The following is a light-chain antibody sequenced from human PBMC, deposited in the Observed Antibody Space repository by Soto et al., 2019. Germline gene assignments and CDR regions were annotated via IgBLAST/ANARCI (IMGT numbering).Light chain of an antibody. V-gene: IGLV1-40*01. CDR1: SSNIGAGYD. J-gene: IGLJ3*02. Sequence: QSVLTQPPSVSGAPGQRVTISCTGSSSNIGAGYDVHWYQQLPGTAPKLLIYGNSNRPSGVPDRFSGSKSGTSASLAITGLXXXXXXXYYCQSYDSSLSGFWVFGGGTKLTVL. CDR2: GNS. CDR3: QSYDSSLSGFWV.